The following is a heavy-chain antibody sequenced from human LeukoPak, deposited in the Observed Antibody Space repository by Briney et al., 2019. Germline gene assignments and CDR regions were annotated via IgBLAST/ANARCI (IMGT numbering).Heavy chain of an antibody. V-gene: IGHV3-66*01. CDR2: IYSGGNT. Sequence: GGSQRLSCAASGFTVSIKYMSWVRQAPGKGLEWVSLIYSGGNTYYADSVKGRFTITRDNSKNTLYLQMNSLRAEDTAVYYCASFIQASSYYYYGMDVWGQGTTVTVSS. CDR1: GFTVSIKY. CDR3: ASFIQASSYYYYGMDV. J-gene: IGHJ6*02. D-gene: IGHD6-13*01.